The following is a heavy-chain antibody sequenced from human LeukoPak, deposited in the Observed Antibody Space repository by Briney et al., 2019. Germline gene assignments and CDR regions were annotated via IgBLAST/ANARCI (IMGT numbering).Heavy chain of an antibody. D-gene: IGHD5-12*01. V-gene: IGHV3-23*01. J-gene: IGHJ5*02. Sequence: GGSLRLSCAPSVVTLSRYGMSWVRQAPGKGLEWVSAISGSGGSTYYADSVKGRFTISRDNSKNTLYLQMNSLRAEDTAVYYCAKEIQWQNCIDPWGQGTLVTVSS. CDR1: VVTLSRYG. CDR3: AKEIQWQNCIDP. CDR2: ISGSGGST.